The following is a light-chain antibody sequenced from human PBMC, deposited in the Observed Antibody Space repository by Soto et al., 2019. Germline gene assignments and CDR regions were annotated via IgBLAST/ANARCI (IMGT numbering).Light chain of an antibody. CDR1: QSISSNF. Sequence: DIVLTQSPGSLSLSPGEGATLSCRASQSISSNFLAWYQQKRGQAPRLLIHGASNRATGIPDRFSGSGSGTEFTLTISSLQSEDFAVYYCQQYNSWPLTFGGGTKVDI. CDR3: QQYNSWPLT. J-gene: IGKJ4*01. V-gene: IGKV3D-15*01. CDR2: GAS.